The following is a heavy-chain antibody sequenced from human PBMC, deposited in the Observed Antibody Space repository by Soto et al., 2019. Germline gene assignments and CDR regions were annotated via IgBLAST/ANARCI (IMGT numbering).Heavy chain of an antibody. CDR2: IKQDGSEK. D-gene: IGHD2-21*01. J-gene: IGHJ4*02. V-gene: IGHV3-7*01. CDR3: ARDGFVAVITIFDY. Sequence: GGSLRLSCAASGFTFSSYWMSWVRQAPGKGLEWVANIKQDGSEKYYVDSVKGRFTISRDNAENSLYLQMNSLRAEDTAVYYCARDGFVAVITIFDYWGQGTLVTVSS. CDR1: GFTFSSYW.